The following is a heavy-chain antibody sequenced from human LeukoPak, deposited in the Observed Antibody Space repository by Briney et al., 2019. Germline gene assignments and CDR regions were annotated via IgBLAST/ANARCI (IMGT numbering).Heavy chain of an antibody. V-gene: IGHV3-23*01. J-gene: IGHJ4*02. CDR1: GFTFSIYA. CDR3: ARDKDWAFDY. Sequence: GGSLRLSCAASGFTFSIYAMSWVRQAPGKGLEWVSSISDSGGSTYYADSVRGRFSISRDNAKNSLHLQMNSLRDEDTAVYYCARDKDWAFDYWGQGALVTVSS. CDR2: ISDSGGST. D-gene: IGHD3-9*01.